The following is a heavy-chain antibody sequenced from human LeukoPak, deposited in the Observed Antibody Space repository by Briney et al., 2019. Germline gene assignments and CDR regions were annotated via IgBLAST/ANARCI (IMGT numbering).Heavy chain of an antibody. V-gene: IGHV4-34*01. CDR1: GGSLSGYY. Sequence: PSETLSLTCAVYGGSLSGYYWSWIRQPPGKGLEWIGEINHSGSTNYNPSLKSRVTISVDTSKNQFSLKLSSVTAADTAVYYCARVTYNWFDPWGQGTLVTVSS. J-gene: IGHJ5*02. CDR3: ARVTYNWFDP. D-gene: IGHD2-21*02. CDR2: INHSGST.